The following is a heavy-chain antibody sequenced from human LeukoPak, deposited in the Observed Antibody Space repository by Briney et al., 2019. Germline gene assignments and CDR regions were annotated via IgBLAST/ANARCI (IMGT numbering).Heavy chain of an antibody. CDR2: IYTSGST. V-gene: IGHV4-4*07. CDR3: ARAQGPGNSSGWYRLSYYYMDV. D-gene: IGHD6-19*01. CDR1: GGSISSYY. Sequence: PSETLSLTCTVSGGSISSYYWSWIRQPAGKGLEWIGRIYTSGSTNYNPSLKSRVTMSVDTSKNQFSLKLSSVTAADTAVYYCARAQGPGNSSGWYRLSYYYMDVWGKGTTVTVSS. J-gene: IGHJ6*03.